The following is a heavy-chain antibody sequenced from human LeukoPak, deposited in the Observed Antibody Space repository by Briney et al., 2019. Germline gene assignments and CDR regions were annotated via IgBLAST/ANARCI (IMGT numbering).Heavy chain of an antibody. D-gene: IGHD6-13*01. CDR1: GVTFNIYA. J-gene: IGHJ4*02. CDR2: ISSSGGST. CDR3: ASLRDPYSGSWYDY. V-gene: IGHV3-23*01. Sequence: GGSLRLSCAASGVTFNIYAMSWVRQAPGKGLEGGSAISSSGGSTYYADSVKGGFTISRDNSKNTLYLQMNSLRAEDTAVYYCASLRDPYSGSWYDYWGQGTLVTVSS.